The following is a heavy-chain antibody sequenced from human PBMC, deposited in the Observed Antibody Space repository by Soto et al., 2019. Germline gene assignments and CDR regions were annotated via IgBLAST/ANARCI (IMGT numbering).Heavy chain of an antibody. CDR2: ISGSGGST. V-gene: IGHV3-23*01. J-gene: IGHJ4*02. D-gene: IGHD2-2*01. CDR1: GVTFSSYA. CDR3: ALPQGYCSSTSCYAFDY. Sequence: GGSLRLSCASSGVTFSSYAMSWVRQAPGKGLEWVSAISGSGGSTYYTDSVKGRFTISRDNSKNTLYLQMNSLRAEDTAVYYCALPQGYCSSTSCYAFDYWGQGTLVTVSS.